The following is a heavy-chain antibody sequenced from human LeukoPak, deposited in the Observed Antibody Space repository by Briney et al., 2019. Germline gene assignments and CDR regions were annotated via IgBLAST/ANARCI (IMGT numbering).Heavy chain of an antibody. J-gene: IGHJ4*02. V-gene: IGHV3-7*01. Sequence: HPGGSLRLSCEASGFTFTSYWMSWVRQAPEKGPEWVAHIKENGNEQYYADSVKGRFTISRDNVKQSLGLQMNSLRVEDTAVYYCARDPPGDYGDYFGPFDWGQGTLVTVSS. CDR3: ARDPPGDYGDYFGPFD. CDR2: IKENGNEQ. D-gene: IGHD4-17*01. CDR1: GFTFTSYW.